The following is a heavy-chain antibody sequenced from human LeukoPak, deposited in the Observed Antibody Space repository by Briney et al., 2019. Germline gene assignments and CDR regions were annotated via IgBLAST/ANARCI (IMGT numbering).Heavy chain of an antibody. CDR1: GFSFSTYA. J-gene: IGHJ4*02. CDR2: ISGSGDTT. CDR3: ANLSTTNFPYGNNYGYLFKY. D-gene: IGHD5-18*01. Sequence: GGSLRLSCAASGFSFSTYAMSWVRQAPGKGLEWVSAISGSGDTTYYGDSVKGRFTISRDNSKNTLYLQMNSLRAEDTAIYYCANLSTTNFPYGNNYGYLFKYWGQGTLVTVSS. V-gene: IGHV3-23*01.